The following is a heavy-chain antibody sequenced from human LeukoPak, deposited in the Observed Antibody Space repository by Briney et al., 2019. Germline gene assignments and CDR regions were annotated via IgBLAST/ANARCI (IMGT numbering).Heavy chain of an antibody. CDR1: GYTFTSYG. CDR3: ARVLGYCSGGSCYFDY. D-gene: IGHD2-15*01. CDR2: ISAYNGNT. V-gene: IGHV1-18*01. J-gene: IGHJ4*02. Sequence: ASVNVSCKASGYTFTSYGISWVRQAPGQGLEWMGWISAYNGNTNYAQKLQGRVTMTTDTSTSTAYMELRSLRSDDTAVYYCARVLGYCSGGSCYFDYWGQGTLVTVSS.